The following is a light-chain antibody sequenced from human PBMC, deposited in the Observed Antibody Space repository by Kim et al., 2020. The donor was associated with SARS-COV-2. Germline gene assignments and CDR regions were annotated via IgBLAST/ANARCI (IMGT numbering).Light chain of an antibody. J-gene: IGKJ1*01. CDR1: QSVSSRY. V-gene: IGKV3-20*01. Sequence: EIVLTQSPGTLSLSPGERATLSCRASQSVSSRYFAWYQQKPGQAPRLLIYGASSRATGIPDRFSGSGSGTDFTLTISRLEPEDFAVYYCQQYGSSQWTFGQGTKVDIK. CDR2: GAS. CDR3: QQYGSSQWT.